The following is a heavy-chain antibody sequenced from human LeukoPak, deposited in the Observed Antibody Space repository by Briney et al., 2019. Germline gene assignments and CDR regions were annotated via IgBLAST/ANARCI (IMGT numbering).Heavy chain of an antibody. D-gene: IGHD6-13*01. CDR3: ARDTIGRSWYNWFDP. CDR2: ISGYNGNT. CDR1: GYIFIRYG. V-gene: IGHV1-18*01. Sequence: ASVKVSCKASGYIFIRYGISWVRQAPGQGLEWMGWISGYNGNTNYAQKLQGRVTMTTDTSTSTAYMELRSLRSDDTAVYYCARDTIGRSWYNWFDPWGQGTLVTVSS. J-gene: IGHJ5*02.